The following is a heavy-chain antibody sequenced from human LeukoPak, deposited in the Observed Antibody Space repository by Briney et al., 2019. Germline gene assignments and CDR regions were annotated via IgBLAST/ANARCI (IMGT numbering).Heavy chain of an antibody. Sequence: KPSETLSLTCAVYGGSFSGYYWSWIRQPPGKGLEWIGEINHSGNTNYNPSLKSRVTISVDTSKNQFSLKLSSVTAADTAVYYCARGRRSRLRYFDWLTSAFDIWGQGTMVTVSS. J-gene: IGHJ3*02. D-gene: IGHD3-9*01. CDR3: ARGRRSRLRYFDWLTSAFDI. V-gene: IGHV4-34*01. CDR1: GGSFSGYY. CDR2: INHSGNT.